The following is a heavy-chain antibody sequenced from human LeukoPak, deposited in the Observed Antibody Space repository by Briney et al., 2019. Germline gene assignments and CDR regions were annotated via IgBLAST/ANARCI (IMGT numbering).Heavy chain of an antibody. CDR1: GFTFSSYW. CDR3: ARAQSGSYYPGYAFDI. J-gene: IGHJ3*02. Sequence: GGSLRLSCAASGFTFSSYWMSWVRQAPGKGLEWVANIKQDGSEKYYVDSVKGRFTISRDNAKNSLYLQMNSLRAEDTAVYYCARAQSGSYYPGYAFDIWGQGTMVTVSS. D-gene: IGHD1-26*01. CDR2: IKQDGSEK. V-gene: IGHV3-7*03.